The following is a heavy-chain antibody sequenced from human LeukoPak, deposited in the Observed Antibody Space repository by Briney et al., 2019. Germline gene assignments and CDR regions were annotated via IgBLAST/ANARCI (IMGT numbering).Heavy chain of an antibody. V-gene: IGHV3-48*02. Sequence: GGSLRLSCVVSGLTFSDYSMNWVRRAPGKGLEWVSYIGSSSSPIYYSDSVKGRFTISRNNAKNSLFLEMNSLRDEDTAVYYCAREISGILGFDYWGRGTLVTVSS. D-gene: IGHD6-13*01. CDR3: AREISGILGFDY. J-gene: IGHJ4*02. CDR1: GLTFSDYS. CDR2: IGSSSSPI.